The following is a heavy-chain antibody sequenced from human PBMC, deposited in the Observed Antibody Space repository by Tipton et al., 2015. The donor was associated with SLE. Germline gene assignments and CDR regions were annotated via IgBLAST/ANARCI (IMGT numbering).Heavy chain of an antibody. CDR2: RFHDGNI. Sequence: TLSLTCTVSGGSICGYSWTWIRQPPGKGLAWLANRFHDGNINYNPSLKSRVSISVDTSKNQISLKLSSVTAADTAVYYCARVWDYGDAFDIWGQGTMVTVSS. CDR1: GGSICGYS. J-gene: IGHJ3*02. CDR3: ARVWDYGDAFDI. V-gene: IGHV4-59*01. D-gene: IGHD4-17*01.